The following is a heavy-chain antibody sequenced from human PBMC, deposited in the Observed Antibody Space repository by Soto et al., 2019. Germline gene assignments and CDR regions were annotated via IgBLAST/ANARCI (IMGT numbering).Heavy chain of an antibody. D-gene: IGHD2-8*01. V-gene: IGHV3-21*02. CDR2: ISTSSHYI. Sequence: EVQLVESGGDLVKPGESLRLSCAASGSSFSVSIMNWVRQAPGKGLEWVSSISTSSHYIYYADSVKGRFAIFRDNAKNSLYLQMDNLGAEDTAVYYCARGKHCTDGICSFSEYSYYMDVWGKGTTVTVSS. CDR1: GSSFSVSI. J-gene: IGHJ6*03. CDR3: ARGKHCTDGICSFSEYSYYMDV.